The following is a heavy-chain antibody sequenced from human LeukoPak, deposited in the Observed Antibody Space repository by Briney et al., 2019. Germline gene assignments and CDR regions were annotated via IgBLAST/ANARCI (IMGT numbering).Heavy chain of an antibody. Sequence: ASVKVSCKASGYTFTSYAMHWVRQAPGQRLEWMGWINAGNGNTKYSQKFQGRVTITRDTSAGTAYMELSSLRSEDTAVYYCARFRFSGSYFDYWGQGTLVTVSS. D-gene: IGHD1-26*01. CDR1: GYTFTSYA. V-gene: IGHV1-3*01. CDR2: INAGNGNT. CDR3: ARFRFSGSYFDY. J-gene: IGHJ4*02.